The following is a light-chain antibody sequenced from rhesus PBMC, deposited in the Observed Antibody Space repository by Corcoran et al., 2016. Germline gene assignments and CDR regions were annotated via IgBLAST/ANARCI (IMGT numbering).Light chain of an antibody. Sequence: DIQMTQSPSSLSASVGDTVTITCRASQSVSSWLDWYQQKPGKAPKLLLYKASSLQSGVPSRFSGSGSGTDFTLTIISLQPEEFATYSCLQYSSSPFTFGPGTKLDIK. V-gene: IGKV1-22*01. CDR3: LQYSSSPFT. CDR2: KAS. CDR1: QSVSSW. J-gene: IGKJ3*01.